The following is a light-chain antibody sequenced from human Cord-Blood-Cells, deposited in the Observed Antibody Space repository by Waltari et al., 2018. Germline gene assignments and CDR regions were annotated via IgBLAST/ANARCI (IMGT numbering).Light chain of an antibody. CDR3: CSYAGSSTFV. CDR2: EGS. J-gene: IGLJ1*01. Sequence: QSALTQPASASGSPGQSITISCTGTSSDVGNYNLVSWYQQHPGKAPKLMIYEGSKRPSGVSNRFSGSKSGNTASLTISGLQAEDEADYYCCSYAGSSTFVFGTGTKVTVL. CDR1: SSDVGNYNL. V-gene: IGLV2-23*03.